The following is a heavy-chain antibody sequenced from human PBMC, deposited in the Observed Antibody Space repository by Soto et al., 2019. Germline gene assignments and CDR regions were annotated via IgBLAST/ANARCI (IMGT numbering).Heavy chain of an antibody. CDR2: ISRSSDYI. CDR3: ARDGSGWSRDC. Sequence: PGGSLRLSCAASGFTFSFSSMNWVRQAPGKGLEWVSSISRSSDYIYYADSVKGRFTVSRDNARNTLYLQMNSLRPEDTAVYYCARDGSGWSRDCWGQGTLVTVSS. V-gene: IGHV3-21*01. J-gene: IGHJ4*02. D-gene: IGHD6-19*01. CDR1: GFTFSFSS.